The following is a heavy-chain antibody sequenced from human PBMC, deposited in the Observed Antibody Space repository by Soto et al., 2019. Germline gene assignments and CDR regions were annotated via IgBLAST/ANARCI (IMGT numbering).Heavy chain of an antibody. J-gene: IGHJ6*02. CDR2: INAVIGNA. V-gene: IGHV1-3*01. D-gene: IGHD3-10*01. CDR1: GYTFTSYA. Sequence: ASVKVSCKASGYTFTSYAMHWVRQAPGQRLEWMGWINAVIGNAKYAQKFQGRVTITADESTSTAYMELSSLRSEDTAVYYCADGDRYYYGSGRYYYYGMDVWGQGTTVTVSS. CDR3: ADGDRYYYGSGRYYYYGMDV.